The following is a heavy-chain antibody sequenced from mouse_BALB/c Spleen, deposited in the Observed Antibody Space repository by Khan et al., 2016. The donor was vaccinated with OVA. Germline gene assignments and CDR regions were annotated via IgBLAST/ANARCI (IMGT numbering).Heavy chain of an antibody. V-gene: IGHV1S135*01. CDR3: TRHGYVAWFTY. J-gene: IGHJ3*01. CDR1: GYSFTSYY. Sequence: VQLKQSGPELMKPGASVKISCKASGYSFTSYYIHWVIQSHGKSLEWIGYIDPFSGGTTYNQKFKGKATLPVDKSSNPAYIHLINLNSEDSAVYYCTRHGYVAWFTYWGQGTLVTVSA. CDR2: IDPFSGGT. D-gene: IGHD2-2*01.